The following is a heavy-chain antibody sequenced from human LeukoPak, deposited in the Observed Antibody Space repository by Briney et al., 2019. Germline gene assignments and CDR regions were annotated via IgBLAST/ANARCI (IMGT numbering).Heavy chain of an antibody. CDR1: GGSISSGSYY. Sequence: PSETLSLTCTVSGGSISSGSYYWSWIRQPAGKGLEWIGRIYTSGSTNYNPSLKSRVTISVDTSKNQFSLKLSSVTAADTAVYYCARFRRDFDYWGQGTLVTVSS. CDR3: ARFRRDFDY. J-gene: IGHJ4*02. V-gene: IGHV4-61*02. CDR2: IYTSGST.